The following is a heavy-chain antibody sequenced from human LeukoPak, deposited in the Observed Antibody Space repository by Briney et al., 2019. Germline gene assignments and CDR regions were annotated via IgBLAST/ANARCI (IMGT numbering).Heavy chain of an antibody. Sequence: SETLSLTCTVSGDSISNYYWSWIRQPAGKGLEWIGRIYTSGSTNYNPSLKSRVTMSVDTSKNQFSLRLSSVTAADTAVYYCARVSLVRGAPDYYFDYWGQGTLVTVSS. D-gene: IGHD3-10*01. J-gene: IGHJ4*02. CDR1: GDSISNYY. V-gene: IGHV4-4*07. CDR2: IYTSGST. CDR3: ARVSLVRGAPDYYFDY.